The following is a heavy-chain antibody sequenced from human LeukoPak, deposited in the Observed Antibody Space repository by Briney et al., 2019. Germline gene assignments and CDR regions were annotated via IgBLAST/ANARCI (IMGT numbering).Heavy chain of an antibody. CDR3: ATGLGFYYDY. V-gene: IGHV3-74*03. CDR1: GLTFTKYW. J-gene: IGHJ4*02. D-gene: IGHD2/OR15-2a*01. CDR2: VNFDGTGT. Sequence: PGGSLRLSCAASGLTFTKYWMHWVRQAPGKGLMWVSRVNFDGTGTTYADSVRGRFTISRDNAKNTVYLQMNGLRAEDTAVYFCATGLGFYYDYWGQGTLVTVSS.